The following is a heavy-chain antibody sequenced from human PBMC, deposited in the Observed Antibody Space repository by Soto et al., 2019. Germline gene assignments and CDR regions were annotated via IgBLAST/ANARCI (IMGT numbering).Heavy chain of an antibody. CDR3: ARAVRFLEWLRNHNWFDP. D-gene: IGHD3-3*01. CDR1: GGSISSGDYY. V-gene: IGHV4-30-4*01. J-gene: IGHJ5*02. CDR2: IYYSGST. Sequence: SETLSLTCTVSGGSISSGDYYWSWIRQPPGKGLEWIGYIYYSGSTYYNPSLKSRVTISVDTSKNQFSPKLSSVTAADTAVYYCARAVRFLEWLRNHNWFDPWGQGTLVTVSS.